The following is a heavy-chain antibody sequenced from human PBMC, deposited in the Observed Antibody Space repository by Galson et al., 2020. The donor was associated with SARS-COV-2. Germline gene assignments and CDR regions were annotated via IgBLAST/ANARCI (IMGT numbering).Heavy chain of an antibody. J-gene: IGHJ4*02. D-gene: IGHD3-16*01. CDR2: IDWDDDK. Sequence: SGPTLVKPTQTLTLTCTFSGFSLSTSGMCVSWIRQPPGKALEWLARIDWDDDKYYNTSLKTRLTISKDTSKNQVVLTMTNMDPVDTATYYGALGTEPPLPFDDWCQGTLVTVAA. V-gene: IGHV2-70*11. CDR3: ALGTEPPLPFDD. CDR1: GFSLSTSGMC.